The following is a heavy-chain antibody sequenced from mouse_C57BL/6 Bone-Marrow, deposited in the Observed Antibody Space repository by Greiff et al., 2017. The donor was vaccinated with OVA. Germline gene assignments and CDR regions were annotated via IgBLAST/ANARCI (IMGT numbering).Heavy chain of an antibody. V-gene: IGHV1-69*01. CDR1: GYTFTSYW. CDR2: IDPSDSYT. Sequence: VKLQQPGAELVMPGASVKLSCKASGYTFTSYWMHWVKQRPGQGLEWIGEIDPSDSYTNYNQKFKGKSTLTVDKSSSTAYMQLSSLTSEDSAVYYCARGRGYDYALYYAMDYWGQGTSVTVSS. CDR3: ARGRGYDYALYYAMDY. D-gene: IGHD2-4*01. J-gene: IGHJ4*01.